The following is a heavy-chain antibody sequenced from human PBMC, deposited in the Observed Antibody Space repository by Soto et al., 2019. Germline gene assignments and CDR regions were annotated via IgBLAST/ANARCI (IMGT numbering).Heavy chain of an antibody. CDR1: NYSISNPHY. J-gene: IGHJ4*01. Sequence: PSETLSLTCTVSNYSISNPHYWGWIRLPPGKRPEWIASMYHGGNTFYNPSLKSRITMSMDTSKNQFSLKLRFMTAADTAVYYCARAHTMVVAGSTFDYWGHGTLVTVSS. CDR3: ARAHTMVVAGSTFDY. D-gene: IGHD2-21*02. V-gene: IGHV4-38-2*02. CDR2: MYHGGNT.